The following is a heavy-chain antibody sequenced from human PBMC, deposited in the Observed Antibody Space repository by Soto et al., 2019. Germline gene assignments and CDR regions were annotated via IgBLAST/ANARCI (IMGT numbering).Heavy chain of an antibody. CDR1: GYAFTNYG. V-gene: IGHV1-18*01. CDR3: ARESGPFDY. CDR2: ISTYNGNT. J-gene: IGHJ4*02. Sequence: GASVKVSCTASGYAFTNYGISWVRQAPGQGLEWMGWISTYNGNTNYAQKVQGRVTMTTDTSTSTVYMELRSLRSDDTALYFCARESGPFDYWGQGTMVTVSS. D-gene: IGHD5-12*01.